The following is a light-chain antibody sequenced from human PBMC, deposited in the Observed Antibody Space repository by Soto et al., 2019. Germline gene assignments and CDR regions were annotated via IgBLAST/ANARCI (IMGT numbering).Light chain of an antibody. Sequence: EIVMTQSPATLSVSPGERATLSCRASQSVSSDLAWYHQRPGQAPRLLIHGASTRATGIPARFSGSGSGTEFTLTINRLQSEDFAVYYCQRYNNWPRTFGQGTKVDIK. J-gene: IGKJ1*01. CDR3: QRYNNWPRT. V-gene: IGKV3-15*01. CDR1: QSVSSD. CDR2: GAS.